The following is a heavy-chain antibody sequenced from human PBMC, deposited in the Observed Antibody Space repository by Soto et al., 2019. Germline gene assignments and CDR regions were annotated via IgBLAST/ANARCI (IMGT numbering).Heavy chain of an antibody. CDR1: GYTFTYYG. CDR2: VSAYNFKT. V-gene: IGHV1-18*01. J-gene: IGHJ6*03. Sequence: GSLTVSCRASGYTFTYYGISWVRQATGQGLEWLGWVSAYNFKTDYAQKVQGRVTMTADPSTNTAYMELRSLRSDDTAVYFCARLRSSYFYMDVWGKGTTVTVSS. CDR3: ARLRSSYFYMDV.